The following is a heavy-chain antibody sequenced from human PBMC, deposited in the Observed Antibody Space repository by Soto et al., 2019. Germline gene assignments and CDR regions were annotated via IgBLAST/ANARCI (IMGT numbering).Heavy chain of an antibody. CDR3: AQPYSSSWYSGWFDP. CDR1: GFSLSTSGVG. J-gene: IGHJ5*02. Sequence: QITLKESGPTLVKPTQTLTLTCTFSGFSLSTSGVGVGWIRQPPGKALEWLALIYWDDDKRYSPSLKSRLTITKDTSKNQVVLTMTNMDPVDTATYYCAQPYSSSWYSGWFDPWGQGTLVTVSS. V-gene: IGHV2-5*02. CDR2: IYWDDDK. D-gene: IGHD6-13*01.